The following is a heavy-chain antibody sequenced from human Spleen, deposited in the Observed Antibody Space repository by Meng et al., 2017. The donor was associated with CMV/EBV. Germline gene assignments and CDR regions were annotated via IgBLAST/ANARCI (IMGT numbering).Heavy chain of an antibody. CDR3: ASYFARSGWYGGYYYYGMDV. V-gene: IGHV3-7*03. CDR1: GFTFSSYW. Sequence: GGSLRLSCAASGFTFSSYWLKWVRQAPGKGLQWVANIKQYGSERYHVDSVKGRFAMSGDNAKNSLCLQMNSLRAEDTAVYYCASYFARSGWYGGYYYYGMDVWGQGTTVTVSS. CDR2: IKQYGSER. D-gene: IGHD6-19*01. J-gene: IGHJ6*02.